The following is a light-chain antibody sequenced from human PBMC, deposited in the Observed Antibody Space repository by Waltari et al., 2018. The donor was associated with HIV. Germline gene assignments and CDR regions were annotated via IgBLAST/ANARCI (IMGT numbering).Light chain of an antibody. V-gene: IGKV3-15*01. CDR1: QGVSIN. Sequence: EVVMTQSPATLSVSPGERATLSCRASQGVSINLAWHQQKPGQAPRLLIYGASTRATGIPARFSGSGAGTEFTLTISSLQSEDFAVYYCQQYGSSVTFGQGTRLEIK. CDR2: GAS. J-gene: IGKJ5*01. CDR3: QQYGSSVT.